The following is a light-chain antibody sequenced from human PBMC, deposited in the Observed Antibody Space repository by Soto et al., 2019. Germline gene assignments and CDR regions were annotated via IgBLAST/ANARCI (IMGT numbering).Light chain of an antibody. V-gene: IGLV2-14*01. J-gene: IGLJ2*01. Sequence: QSVLTQPASVSGSPGQSITISCTATSIDVGDYNYVSWYQQHPGKAPKLMIYDVTNRPSGVSDRFSGSKSGNTASLTISGLQAEDEADYYCGSYTSTTTLVFGGGTKLTGL. CDR2: DVT. CDR1: SIDVGDYNY. CDR3: GSYTSTTTLV.